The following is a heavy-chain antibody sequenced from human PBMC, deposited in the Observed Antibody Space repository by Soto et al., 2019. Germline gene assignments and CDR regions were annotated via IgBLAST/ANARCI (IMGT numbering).Heavy chain of an antibody. V-gene: IGHV4-4*02. J-gene: IGHJ4*02. Sequence: QVQLQESGPGLVKPSGTLSLTCAVSSGSISSSNWWSWVRQPPGKGLEWIGEIYHSGSTNYNPSLKSRVTISVDKSKHQFSLKLSSVTAADTAVYYCARGGRVSSSWPYLYYFDYWGQGTLVTVSS. CDR1: SGSISSSNW. D-gene: IGHD6-13*01. CDR3: ARGGRVSSSWPYLYYFDY. CDR2: IYHSGST.